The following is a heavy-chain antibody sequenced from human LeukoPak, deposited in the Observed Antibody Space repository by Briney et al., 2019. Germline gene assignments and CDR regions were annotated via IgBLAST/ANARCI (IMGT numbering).Heavy chain of an antibody. CDR2: IIPIFGTS. J-gene: IGHJ3*02. Sequence: SVKVSCKASGYTFTGYYMHWARQAPGQGLEWMGGIIPIFGTSNYAQNFQGRVTITADESTSTAYMELSSLRSEDTAVYYCARDDGRYFDRLGHDAFDIWGQGTLVTVSS. CDR1: GYTFTGYY. CDR3: ARDDGRYFDRLGHDAFDI. V-gene: IGHV1-69*13. D-gene: IGHD3-9*01.